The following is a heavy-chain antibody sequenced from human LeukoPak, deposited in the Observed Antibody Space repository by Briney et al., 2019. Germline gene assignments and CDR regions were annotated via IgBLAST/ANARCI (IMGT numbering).Heavy chain of an antibody. CDR1: GFTFSSYA. V-gene: IGHV3-23*01. D-gene: IGHD3-3*01. CDR2: ISGSGVIT. CDR3: AKQRSYDFWSGYYEDYFDY. Sequence: SGGSLRLSCAASGFTFSSYAMSWVRQAPGKGLEWVSAISGSGVITYYADSVKGRFTISRVNSKNTLYLQMNSLRAEDTAVYYCAKQRSYDFWSGYYEDYFDYWGQGTLVTVSS. J-gene: IGHJ4*02.